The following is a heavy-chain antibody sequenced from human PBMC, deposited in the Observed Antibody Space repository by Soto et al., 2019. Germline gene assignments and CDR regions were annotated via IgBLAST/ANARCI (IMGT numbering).Heavy chain of an antibody. V-gene: IGHV1-8*01. D-gene: IGHD2-2*01. J-gene: IGHJ5*02. CDR2: IVANNGNT. CDR3: AADKVPTDPYNWVDP. Sequence: ASVKVSCKASGHTFTNYDFNWVRQATGQGLEWMGWIVANNGNTGYAQKFQDRVTMTRDTSTSTAYMELSSLTSEDTAIYYCAADKVPTDPYNWVDPWGQGTLVTVSS. CDR1: GHTFTNYD.